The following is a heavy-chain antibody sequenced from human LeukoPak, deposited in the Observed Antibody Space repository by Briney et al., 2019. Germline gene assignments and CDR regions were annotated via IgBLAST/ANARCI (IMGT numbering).Heavy chain of an antibody. D-gene: IGHD3-9*01. CDR3: AHRRAAYDILTGYSHRGNWFDP. CDR1: GFSLSTSGVG. J-gene: IGHJ5*02. V-gene: IGHV2-5*01. CDR2: IYWNDDK. Sequence: ESGPTLVKPTQTLTLTCTFSGFSLSTSGVGVGWIRQPPGKALEWLALIYWNDDKRYSPSLKSRLTITKDTSKNQVVLTMTNMDPVDTATYYCAHRRAAYDILTGYSHRGNWFDPWGQGTLVTVSS.